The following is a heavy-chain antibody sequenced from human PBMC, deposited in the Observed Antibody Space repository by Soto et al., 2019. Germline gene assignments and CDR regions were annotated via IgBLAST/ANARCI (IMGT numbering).Heavy chain of an antibody. V-gene: IGHV1-18*01. CDR1: GYTFSNYG. CDR2: ISAYNGHT. CDR3: VRGDGGYFDX. J-gene: IGHJ4*02. Sequence: QVQLVQSGIEVKKPGASVKVSCNTMGYTFSNYGLSWVRQAPGEGLEWLGWISAYNGHTKYARKVQDRVTLTTDTSASTAYLELRSLRSDDTAVYYCVRGDGGYFDXWGQGTLVLVSS. D-gene: IGHD3-16*01.